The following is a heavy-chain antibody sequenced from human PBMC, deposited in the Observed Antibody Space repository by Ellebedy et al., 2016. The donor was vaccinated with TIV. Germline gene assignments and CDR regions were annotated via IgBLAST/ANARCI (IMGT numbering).Heavy chain of an antibody. V-gene: IGHV3-15*05. J-gene: IGHJ3*01. Sequence: GESLKISCEASGLIVTNAWMTWVRQAPGKGLEWIGRIQSRSEGGTVAYAAPVQGRFIISRDESENKLYLQMHSLRTDDTGVYYCNTGWAFDDWGQGTRVTVSS. CDR2: IQSRSEGGTV. CDR3: NTGWAFDD. CDR1: GLIVTNAW.